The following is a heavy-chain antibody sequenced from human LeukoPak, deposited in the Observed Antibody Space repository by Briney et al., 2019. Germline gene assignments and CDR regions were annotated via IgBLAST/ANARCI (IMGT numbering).Heavy chain of an antibody. V-gene: IGHV4-39*01. CDR2: VSYTGGT. CDR3: AGFSVEMATWTDY. D-gene: IGHD5-24*01. Sequence: PSETLSLTCIVSGGSISSAAYHWGWIRQSPGKGLEWIATVSYTGGTYYNPSLKSRVTISFGTSRNQLSLELTSVTAADTAAYYCAGFSVEMATWTDYWGQGALVTVSS. CDR1: GGSISSAAYH. J-gene: IGHJ4*02.